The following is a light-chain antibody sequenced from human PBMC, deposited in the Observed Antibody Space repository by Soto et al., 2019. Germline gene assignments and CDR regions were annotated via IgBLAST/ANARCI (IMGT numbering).Light chain of an antibody. Sequence: QSVLTQPPSVSGAPGQRVTISCTGSSSNIGAGYDVNWYQQLPGTVPKLLIYDNTRPSGVPDRFSASKSGTSASLAITGLQAEDEADYYCQYYETSPSGLVFGGGTTVTVL. J-gene: IGLJ2*01. V-gene: IGLV1-40*01. CDR3: QYYETSPSGLV. CDR1: SSNIGAGYD. CDR2: DN.